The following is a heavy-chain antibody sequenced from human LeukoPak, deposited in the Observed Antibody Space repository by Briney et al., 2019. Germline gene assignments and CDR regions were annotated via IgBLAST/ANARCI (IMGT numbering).Heavy chain of an antibody. V-gene: IGHV3-33*01. D-gene: IGHD2-15*01. CDR1: GFTFRSNC. Sequence: GRSLRLAWVAAGFTFRSNCIHWVRQAPGKWLEWVAYIWHDGTNEHYADSGKGRFTIAIDNSDNTAHLQMKSLRAEDTALYYCVRDLYCSGSTCYRAFDIWGQGTMVTVSS. CDR2: IWHDGTNE. CDR3: VRDLYCSGSTCYRAFDI. J-gene: IGHJ3*02.